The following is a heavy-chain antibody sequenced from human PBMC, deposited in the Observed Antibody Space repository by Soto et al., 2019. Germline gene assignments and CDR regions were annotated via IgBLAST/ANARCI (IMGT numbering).Heavy chain of an antibody. J-gene: IGHJ6*03. CDR3: ASHINYYYYKAV. V-gene: IGHV1-69*02. CDR2: IIPILGIA. Sequence: SVKVSCKASGGTFSSYTISWVRQAPGQGLEWMGRIIPILGIANYAQKFQGRVTITADKSTSTAYMELSSLRSEDTAVYYCASHINYYYYKAVRGKGTTDTVSS. CDR1: GGTFSSYT.